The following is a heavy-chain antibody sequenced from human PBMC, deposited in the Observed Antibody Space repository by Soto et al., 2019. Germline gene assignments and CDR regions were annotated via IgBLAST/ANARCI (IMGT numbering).Heavy chain of an antibody. D-gene: IGHD2-15*01. CDR3: ATCGGSCY. J-gene: IGHJ4*02. V-gene: IGHV4-31*03. CDR1: GGSISRGGYY. Sequence: SETLSLTCTVSGGSISRGGYYWSWIRQNPGKGLEWIGYIYYSGSTYYNPSLKSRVTISVDTSKNQFSLKLSSVTAADTAVYYCATCGGSCYWGQGTLVTVSS. CDR2: IYYSGST.